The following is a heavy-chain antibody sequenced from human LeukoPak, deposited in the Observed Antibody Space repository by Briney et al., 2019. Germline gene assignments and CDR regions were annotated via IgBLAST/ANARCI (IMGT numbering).Heavy chain of an antibody. CDR2: ISSSSSYI. V-gene: IGHV3-21*01. CDR1: GCTFCSYS. J-gene: IGHJ6*03. D-gene: IGHD6-25*01. CDR3: ARSGWGEEPYYYYMDV. Sequence: PGGSLRLSCAASGCTFCSYSMIWVRQAPGKGLEWVSSISSSSSYIYYADSVKGRFTISSDNAKNSRYLQMNSLRAEDTAVYYCARSGWGEEPYYYYMDVWGKGPTVTVSS.